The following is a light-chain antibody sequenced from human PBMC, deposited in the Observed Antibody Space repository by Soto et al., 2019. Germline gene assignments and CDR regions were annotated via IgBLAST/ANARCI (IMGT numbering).Light chain of an antibody. Sequence: DIQMTQSPSSLSASVGDRVTITCQASQAISNYLNWYQQKPGKDPKLLIYDASNLETGVPSRFSGSGSGTDFTFTISSLQPEDIATYYCQQYDNLPLTFGGGTKVEIK. J-gene: IGKJ4*01. V-gene: IGKV1-33*01. CDR3: QQYDNLPLT. CDR2: DAS. CDR1: QAISNY.